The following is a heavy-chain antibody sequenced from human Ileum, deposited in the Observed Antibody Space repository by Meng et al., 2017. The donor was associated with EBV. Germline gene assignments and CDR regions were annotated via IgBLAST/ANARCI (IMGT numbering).Heavy chain of an antibody. J-gene: IGHJ4*02. Sequence: GPGLVKPSETLTLTCTASGGSISSSSYSGAWIRQPPGEGLEWIGSVVYSGTTYYTSSLKSRVSISVDTSKNQFSLKLSSVTAADTAVYYCARHHHSPTFDYWGQGTLVTVSS. V-gene: IGHV4-39*01. CDR2: VVYSGTT. D-gene: IGHD1-14*01. CDR3: ARHHHSPTFDY. CDR1: GGSISSSSYS.